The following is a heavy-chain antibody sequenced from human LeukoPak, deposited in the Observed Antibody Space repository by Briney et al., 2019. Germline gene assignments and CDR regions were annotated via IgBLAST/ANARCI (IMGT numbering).Heavy chain of an antibody. V-gene: IGHV3-53*01. J-gene: IGHJ6*03. CDR3: ARDQPDIVVVPAARNWTNYYYYYYMDV. CDR2: IYSGGST. D-gene: IGHD2-2*01. CDR1: GFTVSSNY. Sequence: GRSLRLSCAASGFTVSSNYMSWVRQAPGKGLEWVSVIYSGGSTYYADSVKGRFTISRDNSKNTLYLQMNSLRAEDTAVYYCARDQPDIVVVPAARNWTNYYYYYYMDVWGKGTTVTVSS.